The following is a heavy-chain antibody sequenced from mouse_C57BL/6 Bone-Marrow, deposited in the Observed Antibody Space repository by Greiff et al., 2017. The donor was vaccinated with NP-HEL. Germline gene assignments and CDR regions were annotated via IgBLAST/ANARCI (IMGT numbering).Heavy chain of an antibody. D-gene: IGHD2-4*01. Sequence: QVQLQQSGAELVKPGASVKISCKASGYAFSSYWMNWVKQRPGKGLEWIGQIYPGDGDTNYNGKFKGKATLTADKSSSTAYMQLSSLTSEDSAVYFCARKRGYYDYLYAMDYWGQGTSVTVSS. CDR3: ARKRGYYDYLYAMDY. V-gene: IGHV1-80*01. CDR1: GYAFSSYW. CDR2: IYPGDGDT. J-gene: IGHJ4*01.